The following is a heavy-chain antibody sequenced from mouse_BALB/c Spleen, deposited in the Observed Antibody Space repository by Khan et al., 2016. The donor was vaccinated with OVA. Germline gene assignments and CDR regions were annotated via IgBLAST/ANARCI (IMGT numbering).Heavy chain of an antibody. D-gene: IGHD1-1*01. CDR2: IAPYNGDN. J-gene: IGHJ2*01. CDR3: TLIYYCGSGFDY. V-gene: IGHV1S135*01. Sequence: VQLKQSGPELVKPGASMKVSCKASGYSFTDYNMFWVRQSHGKSLEWIGYIAPYNGDNIYNQKFKGKATLTVDKSSSTAFMHLNSLTSDDSAVYYCTLIYYCGSGFDYWGQGTTVTVSS. CDR1: GYSFTDYN.